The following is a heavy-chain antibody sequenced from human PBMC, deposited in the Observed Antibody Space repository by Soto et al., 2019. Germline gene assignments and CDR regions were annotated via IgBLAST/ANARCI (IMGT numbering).Heavy chain of an antibody. J-gene: IGHJ4*02. CDR2: ISGDATTT. CDR1: GFRFSDHY. D-gene: IGHD3-10*01. V-gene: IGHV3-11*01. CDR3: ASDPYYYASGF. Sequence: GGSLRLSCAASGFRFSDHYMTWIRQAPGKGLEWVSKISGDATTTYYADSVKGRFTVSRDNAKNSVYLQMNSLRAEDTAVYYCASDPYYYASGFRGQGTLVTVSS.